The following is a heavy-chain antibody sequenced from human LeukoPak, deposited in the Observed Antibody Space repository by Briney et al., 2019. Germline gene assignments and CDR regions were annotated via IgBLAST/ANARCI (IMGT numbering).Heavy chain of an antibody. CDR2: IKKDGSEK. J-gene: IGHJ5*02. V-gene: IGHV3-7*01. CDR3: VKDAGTA. Sequence: PGGSLRLSCAASGFTFSNNWMSWVRQAPGKGLECVANIKKDGSEKYYINSVKGRFIISRDNAKNSLYLQMNSLRAEDTALYYCVKDAGTAWGQGTLVTVSS. D-gene: IGHD2-8*02. CDR1: GFTFSNNW.